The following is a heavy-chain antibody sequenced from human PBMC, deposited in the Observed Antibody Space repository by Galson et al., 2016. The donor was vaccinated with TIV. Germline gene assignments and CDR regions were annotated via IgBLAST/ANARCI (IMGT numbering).Heavy chain of an antibody. J-gene: IGHJ3*02. D-gene: IGHD1-7*01. CDR2: ISSTSNYR. V-gene: IGHV3-21*01. CDR1: GFPFSSYS. CDR3: ARRGNYLSDAFDI. Sequence: SLRLSCAVSGFPFSSYSMNWVRQAPGKGLEWVSSISSTSNYRYYADSVKGRFTISRDNAEDSLYLPINSLRVEDTALYYCARRGNYLSDAFDIWGQGTMVTVSS.